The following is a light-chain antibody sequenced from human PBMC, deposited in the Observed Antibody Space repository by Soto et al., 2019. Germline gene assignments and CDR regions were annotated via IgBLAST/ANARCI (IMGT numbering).Light chain of an antibody. J-gene: IGKJ2*01. CDR3: QQYGTSPPET. CDR2: GAS. V-gene: IGKV3-20*01. CDR1: QSVSSTY. Sequence: EIVLTQSPGTLSLSPGERATLSCRASQSVSSTYLAWYQQKPGQAPRLLIYGASSRATGIPDRFSGSGSGTDFTLTISRLEPEDFGVYYCQQYGTSPPETFGQGTKLEIK.